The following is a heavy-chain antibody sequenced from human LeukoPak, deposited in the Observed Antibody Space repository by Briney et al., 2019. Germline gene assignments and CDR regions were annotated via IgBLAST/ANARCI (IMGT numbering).Heavy chain of an antibody. CDR2: IKQDGSEK. D-gene: IGHD2-2*01. CDR1: GFTFSSYW. V-gene: IGHV3-7*01. Sequence: PGGSLRLSCAASGFTFSSYWMSWVRQAPGKGLEWVANIKQDGSEKYYVDSVKGRFTISRDNAKNSLYLQMNSLRAEDTAVYYCARDRRYCSSTSCYEGAFDIWGQGTMVTVSS. J-gene: IGHJ3*02. CDR3: ARDRRYCSSTSCYEGAFDI.